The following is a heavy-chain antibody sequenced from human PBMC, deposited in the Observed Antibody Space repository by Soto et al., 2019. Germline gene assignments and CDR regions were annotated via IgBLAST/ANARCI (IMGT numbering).Heavy chain of an antibody. CDR1: GFTFSSYW. CDR3: TSYGGTSWYGMDV. CDR2: ISIDGSKT. J-gene: IGHJ6*02. V-gene: IGHV3-74*01. D-gene: IGHD4-17*01. Sequence: EVQLVESGGGLVQPGGSLRLSCAASGFTFSSYWMHWVRQAPGKGLVWLSRISIDGSKTNYADSVKGRFTISRDNAKKPLYQQMNRLRVEDTAVYYCTSYGGTSWYGMDVWGQGTTVTVSS.